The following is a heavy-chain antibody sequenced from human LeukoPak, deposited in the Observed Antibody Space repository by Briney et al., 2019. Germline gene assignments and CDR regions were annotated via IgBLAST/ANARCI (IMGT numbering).Heavy chain of an antibody. CDR3: ARLLDILTADNWFDP. CDR2: INHSGST. J-gene: IGHJ5*02. Sequence: PSETLSLTCAVYGGSFSGYYWSWIRQPPGKGLEWIGEINHSGSTNYNPSLKSRVTISVDTSKNQFSLKLSSVTAADTAVYYCARLLDILTADNWFDPWGQGTLVTVSS. D-gene: IGHD3-9*01. CDR1: GGSFSGYY. V-gene: IGHV4-34*01.